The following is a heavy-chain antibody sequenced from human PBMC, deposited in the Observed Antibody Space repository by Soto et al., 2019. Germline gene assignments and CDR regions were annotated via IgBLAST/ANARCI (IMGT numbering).Heavy chain of an antibody. Sequence: GGSLRLSCAASGFTFSNAWMSWVRQAPGKGLEWAGRIKSKTDGGTTDYAAPVKGRFTISRDDSKNTLYLQMNSLKTEDTAVYYCTTDSYYYDSSGYYYGYWGQGTLVTVSS. J-gene: IGHJ4*02. CDR3: TTDSYYYDSSGYYYGY. CDR2: IKSKTDGGTT. CDR1: GFTFSNAW. D-gene: IGHD3-22*01. V-gene: IGHV3-15*01.